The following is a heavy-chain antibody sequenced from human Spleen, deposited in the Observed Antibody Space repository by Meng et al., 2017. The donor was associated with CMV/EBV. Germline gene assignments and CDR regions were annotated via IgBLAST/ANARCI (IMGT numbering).Heavy chain of an antibody. CDR3: AKDLKYQLLRGDYFDY. Sequence: GESLKISCAASGFTFGSYEMTWVRQAPGKGLEWISYINNRGSTTYYADSVRGRFTISRDNVKNSLYLQMDSLRAEDTALYYCAKDLKYQLLRGDYFDYWGQGSLVTVSS. CDR1: GFTFGSYE. CDR2: INNRGSTT. V-gene: IGHV3-48*03. J-gene: IGHJ4*02. D-gene: IGHD2-2*01.